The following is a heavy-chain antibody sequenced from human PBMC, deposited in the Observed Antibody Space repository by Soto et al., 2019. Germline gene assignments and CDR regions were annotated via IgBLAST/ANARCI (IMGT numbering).Heavy chain of an antibody. Sequence: QAQLQESGPGLVKPSETLSLTCTVSGGSIRDYYWSWIRQPPGKGLEWIGHVYYTGRANYNSSLKSRVTMSLDTSKNQFSLKLTSVTAADTAVYYCARDTQYSGGDWYEVWFDSWGQGTRVTVSS. CDR2: VYYTGRA. CDR1: GGSIRDYY. D-gene: IGHD2-21*02. J-gene: IGHJ5*01. CDR3: ARDTQYSGGDWYEVWFDS. V-gene: IGHV4-59*13.